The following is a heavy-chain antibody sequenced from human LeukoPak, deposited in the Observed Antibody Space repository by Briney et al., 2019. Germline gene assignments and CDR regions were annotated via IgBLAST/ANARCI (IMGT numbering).Heavy chain of an antibody. CDR2: ISSSSSYI. Sequence: ETLSLTCTVSGGSVSSGSYYWSWVRQAPGKGLEWVSSISSSSSYIYYADSVKGRFTISRDNAKNSLYLQMNSLRAEDTAVYYCARALDSSSWYHFDYWGQGTLVTVSS. D-gene: IGHD6-13*01. CDR3: ARALDSSSWYHFDY. V-gene: IGHV3-21*01. J-gene: IGHJ4*02. CDR1: GGSVSSGSYY.